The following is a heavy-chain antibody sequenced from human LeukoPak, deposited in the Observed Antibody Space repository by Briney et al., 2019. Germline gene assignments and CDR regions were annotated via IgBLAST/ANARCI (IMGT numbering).Heavy chain of an antibody. CDR3: ARDWYWLNYYGSGSYYYYFDY. J-gene: IGHJ4*02. CDR2: INTNTGNP. D-gene: IGHD3-10*01. CDR1: GYSFTSYA. Sequence: ASVKVSCKASGYSFTSYAMNWVRQAPGQGLEWIGWINTNTGNPTYAQGFTGRFVFSLDTSVSTAYLQISSLKAEDTAVYYCARDWYWLNYYGSGSYYYYFDYWGQGTLVTVSS. V-gene: IGHV7-4-1*02.